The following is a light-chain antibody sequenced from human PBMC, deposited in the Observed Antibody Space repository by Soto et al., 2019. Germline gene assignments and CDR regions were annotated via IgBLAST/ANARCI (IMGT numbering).Light chain of an antibody. V-gene: IGKV1-5*03. CDR3: QQYNSPYT. CDR2: KAS. J-gene: IGKJ2*01. Sequence: DIQMTQSPSTLSASVGDRVTITCRASQSVSGWLAWYQQKPGKAPKLLIYKASSLESGVPSRFSGSESGTEFTLTISSLQPDDFATYYCQQYNSPYTFGQGTKVDIK. CDR1: QSVSGW.